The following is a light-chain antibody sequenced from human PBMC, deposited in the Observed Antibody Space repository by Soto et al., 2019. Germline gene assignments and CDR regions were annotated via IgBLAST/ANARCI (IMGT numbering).Light chain of an antibody. CDR3: QRYNNGPPVT. CDR2: AAS. Sequence: DIQMTHSPSSLSASVGDRVTITCRASQDINNYLAWYQQKPGKPPKLLIYAASTLQSGVPSRFSGGGSRTDFTLTINSLQPEDVATYYCQRYNNGPPVTFGPGTKV. V-gene: IGKV1-27*01. CDR1: QDINNY. J-gene: IGKJ3*01.